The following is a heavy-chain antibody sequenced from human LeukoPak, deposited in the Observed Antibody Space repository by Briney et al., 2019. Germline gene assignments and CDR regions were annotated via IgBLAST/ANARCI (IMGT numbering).Heavy chain of an antibody. D-gene: IGHD5-24*01. J-gene: IGHJ4*02. CDR1: GFTFDDYA. Sequence: GGSLRLSCAAAGFTFDDYAMHWVRQAPGKSLEWVAVFSKDGSSKSYADSVKGRFTISRDNSENTLYLQMNSLRPEDTAVYYCATEGLDMATISGFDYWGQGTLVTVSS. CDR2: FSKDGSSK. V-gene: IGHV3-30*04. CDR3: ATEGLDMATISGFDY.